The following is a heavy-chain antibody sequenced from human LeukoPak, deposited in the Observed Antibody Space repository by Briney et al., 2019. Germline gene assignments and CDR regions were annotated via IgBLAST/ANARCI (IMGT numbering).Heavy chain of an antibody. J-gene: IGHJ4*02. CDR2: ISSSSSYI. V-gene: IGHV3-21*01. CDR1: GFTFSSHS. Sequence: GGSLRLSCAASGFTFSSHSMNWVRQAPGKGLEWVSSISSSSSYIYYADSVKGRFTISRDNAKSSLYLQMNSLRAEDTAVYYCARDPPTYYYDSSGFGGWGQGTLVTVSS. CDR3: ARDPPTYYYDSSGFGG. D-gene: IGHD3-22*01.